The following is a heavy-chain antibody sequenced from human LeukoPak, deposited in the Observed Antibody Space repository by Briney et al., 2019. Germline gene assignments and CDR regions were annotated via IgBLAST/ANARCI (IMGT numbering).Heavy chain of an antibody. CDR1: GFTFSTYR. V-gene: IGHV3-7*01. CDR2: IIQDGSAK. Sequence: PGGSLRLSCVASGFTFSTYRMSWVRQAPGKGLVWVANIIQDGSAKNYVDSVKGRFTISRDNAKDSLYLQMNSLRAEDTAVYYCARDIPGTTSLFDYWGQGTLVTVSS. D-gene: IGHD1-1*01. J-gene: IGHJ4*02. CDR3: ARDIPGTTSLFDY.